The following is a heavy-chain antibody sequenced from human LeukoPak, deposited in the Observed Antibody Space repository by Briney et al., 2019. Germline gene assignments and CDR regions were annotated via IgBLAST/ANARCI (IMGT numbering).Heavy chain of an antibody. CDR3: AKGRNIAVAGDSFDI. D-gene: IGHD6-19*01. CDR2: ISGSGVAT. J-gene: IGHJ3*02. Sequence: PGGSLRLSCAASGFTFSSYAMSWVRQAPGRGLEWVSAISGSGVATYYADSVKGRFTISRDNSKKTLYLQMNSLRAEDTAVYYCAKGRNIAVAGDSFDIWGQGTMVTVSS. CDR1: GFTFSSYA. V-gene: IGHV3-23*01.